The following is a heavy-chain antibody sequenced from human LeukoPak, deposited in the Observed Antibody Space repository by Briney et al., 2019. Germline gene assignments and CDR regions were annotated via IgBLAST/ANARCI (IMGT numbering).Heavy chain of an antibody. CDR3: ARPYYDRSGFYCAFDI. D-gene: IGHD3-22*01. J-gene: IGHJ3*02. Sequence: GGSLRLSCAASGFTFSSYAMSWVRQAPGKGLEWVSAISGSGGSTYYADSVKGRFTISRDNAKNSLYLQMNTLRAEDTAVYYCARPYYDRSGFYCAFDIWSQGTMVTVSS. V-gene: IGHV3-23*01. CDR1: GFTFSSYA. CDR2: ISGSGGST.